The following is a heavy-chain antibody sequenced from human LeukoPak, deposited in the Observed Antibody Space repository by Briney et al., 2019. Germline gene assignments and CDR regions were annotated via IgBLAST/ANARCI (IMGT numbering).Heavy chain of an antibody. V-gene: IGHV3-66*04. CDR3: ARHDKGNSYGYPIDY. CDR1: GFTVSSNY. D-gene: IGHD5-18*01. Sequence: GGSLRLSCAASGFTVSSNYMTWVRQAPGKGLEWVSLIYSGGSTYYADSVKGRFTISRDNSKNTLYLQMNSLRAEDTAVYYCARHDKGNSYGYPIDYWGQGTLVTVSS. J-gene: IGHJ4*02. CDR2: IYSGGST.